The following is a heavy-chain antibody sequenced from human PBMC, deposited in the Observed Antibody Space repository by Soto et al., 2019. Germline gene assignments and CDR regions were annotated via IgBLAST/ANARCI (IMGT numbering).Heavy chain of an antibody. V-gene: IGHV4-59*01. D-gene: IGHD2-2*01. Sequence: SETLSLTCTVSSGSISSYYWSWIRQPPGKGLEWIGFVYYTGSTNYNPSLKSRVTISIDTSKKQFSLKLSSVTAADTAVYYCARETAAMTIDVWGEGTSVTVSS. J-gene: IGHJ6*04. CDR3: ARETAAMTIDV. CDR2: VYYTGST. CDR1: SGSISSYY.